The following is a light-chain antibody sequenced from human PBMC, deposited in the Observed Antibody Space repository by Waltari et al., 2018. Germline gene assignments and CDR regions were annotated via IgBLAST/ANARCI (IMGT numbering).Light chain of an antibody. CDR3: SSYTSSSTWV. Sequence: QSALTQPASVSGSPGQSITISCPGTSSDVGGYNHVPWYQQQPGNAPKLMIYEVSNRPSGVSNRFSGSKSGNTASLTISGLQAEDEADYYCSSYTSSSTWVFGGGTKLTVL. CDR1: SSDVGGYNH. J-gene: IGLJ3*02. CDR2: EVS. V-gene: IGLV2-14*01.